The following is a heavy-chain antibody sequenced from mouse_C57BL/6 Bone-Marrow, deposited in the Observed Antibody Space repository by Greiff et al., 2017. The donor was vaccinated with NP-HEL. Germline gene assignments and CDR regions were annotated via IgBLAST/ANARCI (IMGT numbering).Heavy chain of an antibody. CDR2: INPNNGGT. Sequence: VQLKHSGPELVKPGASVKISCKASGYTFTDYYMNWVKQSHGKSLEWIGDINPNNGGTSYNQKFKGKATLTVDKSSSTAYMELRSLTSEDSAVYYCARMRYQAWFAYWGQGTLVTVSA. V-gene: IGHV1-26*01. D-gene: IGHD2-14*01. J-gene: IGHJ3*01. CDR1: GYTFTDYY. CDR3: ARMRYQAWFAY.